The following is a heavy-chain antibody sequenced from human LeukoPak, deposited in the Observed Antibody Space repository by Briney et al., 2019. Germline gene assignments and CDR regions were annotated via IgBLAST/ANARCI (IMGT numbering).Heavy chain of an antibody. CDR1: GYTFTCYY. CDR2: INPNSGGT. CDR3: ARASGDFCTSSSCFKSLYYYYMDV. D-gene: IGHD2-2*01. V-gene: IGHV1-2*02. J-gene: IGHJ6*03. Sequence: ASVKVSCKASGYTFTCYYMHWVRQAPGQGLEWMGWINPNSGGTNYAQNFQGRVTMTRDTSISTAFMEVNRLRSDDTAVYFCARASGDFCTSSSCFKSLYYYYMDVWGKGTTVTVSS.